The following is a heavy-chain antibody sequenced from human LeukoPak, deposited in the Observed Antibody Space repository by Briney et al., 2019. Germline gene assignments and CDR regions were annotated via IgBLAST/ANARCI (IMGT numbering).Heavy chain of an antibody. D-gene: IGHD6-13*01. Sequence: SGGSLRLSCAASGFTFSDYYMSWTRQAPGKGLEWVSYISSSGSTIYYADSVKGRFTISRDNAKNSLYLQMNSLRAEDTAVYYCARDPISSSSWDQRPPTEYFQHWGQGTLVTVSS. CDR3: ARDPISSSSWDQRPPTEYFQH. V-gene: IGHV3-11*04. CDR2: ISSSGSTI. J-gene: IGHJ1*01. CDR1: GFTFSDYY.